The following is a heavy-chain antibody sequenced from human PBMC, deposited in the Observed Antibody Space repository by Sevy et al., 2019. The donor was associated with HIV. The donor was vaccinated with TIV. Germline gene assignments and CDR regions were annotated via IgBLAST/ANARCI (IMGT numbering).Heavy chain of an antibody. Sequence: GGSLRLSCAASGFTFSSYGMHWVRQAPGKGLEWVAFIRYDGSNKYYADSVKGRFNISRDNSKNTLYLQMNSLRAEDTAVYYCAKESVLRFLEWTNSYGMDVWGQGTTVTVSS. CDR3: AKESVLRFLEWTNSYGMDV. V-gene: IGHV3-30*02. CDR1: GFTFSSYG. J-gene: IGHJ6*02. CDR2: IRYDGSNK. D-gene: IGHD3-3*01.